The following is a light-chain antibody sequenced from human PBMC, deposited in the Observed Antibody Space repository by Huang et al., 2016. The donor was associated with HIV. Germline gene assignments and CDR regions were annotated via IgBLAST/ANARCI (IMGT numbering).Light chain of an antibody. CDR1: QSLSSRY. J-gene: IGKJ2*01. Sequence: EIVLTQSPGTLSLSPGERATLSCRASQSLSSRYLAWHQQKPGQAPRLLIYGASSRATGIPDRFSGSGSGTDFTLIISRLEPEYFAVYYCQQYGSSPNTFGQGTKLEIK. CDR3: QQYGSSPNT. CDR2: GAS. V-gene: IGKV3-20*01.